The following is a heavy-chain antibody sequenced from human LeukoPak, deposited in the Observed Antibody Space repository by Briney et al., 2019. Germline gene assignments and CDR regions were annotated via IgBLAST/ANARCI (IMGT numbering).Heavy chain of an antibody. CDR2: INHSGST. V-gene: IGHV4-34*01. J-gene: IGHJ5*02. Sequence: SETLSLTCAVYGGSFSGYYWSWIRQPPGKGLEWIGEINHSGSTNYNPSLKSRVTISVDTSKNQFSLKLSSVTAADTAVYYCARVRLTNWFDPWGQGTLVTVSS. CDR1: GGSFSGYY. CDR3: ARVRLTNWFDP.